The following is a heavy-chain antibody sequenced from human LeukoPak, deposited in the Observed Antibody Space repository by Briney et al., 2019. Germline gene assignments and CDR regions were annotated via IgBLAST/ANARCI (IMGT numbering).Heavy chain of an antibody. CDR2: ISGSGGST. CDR3: AKSMTTVTTPTVSY. V-gene: IGHV3-23*01. D-gene: IGHD4-17*01. CDR1: GFTFSSYA. J-gene: IGHJ4*02. Sequence: GGSLRLYCAASGFTFSSYAMSWVRQAPGKGLEWVSAISGSGGSTYYADSVKGRFTISRDNSKNTLYLQMNSLRAEDTAVYYCAKSMTTVTTPTVSYWGQGTLVTISS.